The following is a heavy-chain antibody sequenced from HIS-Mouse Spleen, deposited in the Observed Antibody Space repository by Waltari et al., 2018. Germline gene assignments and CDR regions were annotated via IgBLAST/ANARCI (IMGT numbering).Heavy chain of an antibody. CDR2: RSYDGSNQ. J-gene: IGHJ5*02. Sequence: QVQLVESGGGVVQPGRSLRLSCAASGFTFSSYAMHWVRQAPGKGLEWVGCRSYDGSNQYYADSVKGRVTIYRDNSKNTLYLQMNSLRAEDTAVYYCARDPSSSSGFDPWGQGTLVTVSS. V-gene: IGHV3-30-3*01. CDR3: ARDPSSSSGFDP. D-gene: IGHD6-6*01. CDR1: GFTFSSYA.